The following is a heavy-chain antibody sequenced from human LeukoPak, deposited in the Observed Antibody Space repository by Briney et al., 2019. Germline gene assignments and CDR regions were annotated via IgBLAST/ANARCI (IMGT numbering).Heavy chain of an antibody. D-gene: IGHD5-18*01. V-gene: IGHV3-33*08. CDR2: IWYDGSNK. CDR1: GFTFRSYG. Sequence: GSSLRLSCAGSGFTFRSYGMHWVRQAPGKGREWVAVIWYDGSNKHYADSVKGRFTISRDNSKNTLYLQMNSLRAEDTAMYYCARDRGRTSWIQLWRTGQYFQHWGQGTLVTVSS. J-gene: IGHJ1*01. CDR3: ARDRGRTSWIQLWRTGQYFQH.